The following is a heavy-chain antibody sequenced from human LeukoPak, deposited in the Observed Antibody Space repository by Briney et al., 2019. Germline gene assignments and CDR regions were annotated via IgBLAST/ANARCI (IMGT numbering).Heavy chain of an antibody. Sequence: SETLSLTCTVSGGSISSYYWSWIRQPPGKGLEWIGYIYYSGSTDYNPSLKSRVTISVDTSKNQFSLKLSSVTAADTAVYYCARENSGHDAFDIWGQGTMVTVSS. CDR1: GGSISSYY. D-gene: IGHD1-26*01. J-gene: IGHJ3*02. CDR2: IYYSGST. V-gene: IGHV4-59*01. CDR3: ARENSGHDAFDI.